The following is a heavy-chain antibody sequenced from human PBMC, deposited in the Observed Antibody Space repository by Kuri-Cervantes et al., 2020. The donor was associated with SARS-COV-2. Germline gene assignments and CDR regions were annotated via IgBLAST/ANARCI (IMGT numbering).Heavy chain of an antibody. Sequence: GESLKISCAASGFTFSSYAMHWVRQAPGKGLEWVAVISYDGSNKYYADSVKGRFTISRDNSKNTLYLQMNSLRAEDTAVYYCAREVTGVGAFDIWGQGTMVTVSS. CDR1: GFTFSSYA. CDR2: ISYDGSNK. D-gene: IGHD7-27*01. J-gene: IGHJ3*02. V-gene: IGHV3-30*04. CDR3: AREVTGVGAFDI.